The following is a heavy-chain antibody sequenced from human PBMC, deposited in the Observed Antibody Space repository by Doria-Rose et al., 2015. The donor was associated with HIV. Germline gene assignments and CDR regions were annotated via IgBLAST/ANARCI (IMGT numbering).Heavy chain of an antibody. Sequence: VQLVQSGGGLVQPGRFLRLSCAASGFTFDHYGLHWVRQVPGQGLEWVSGITRNGVSVAYAESVKGRFTISRDNAKKSLYLQMNSLRAEDTALYYCAKSDSGYDYLGRDYFDFWGQGILVTVSS. CDR1: GFTFDHYG. V-gene: IGHV3-9*01. CDR3: AKSDSGYDYLGRDYFDF. D-gene: IGHD5-12*01. CDR2: ITRNGVSV. J-gene: IGHJ4*02.